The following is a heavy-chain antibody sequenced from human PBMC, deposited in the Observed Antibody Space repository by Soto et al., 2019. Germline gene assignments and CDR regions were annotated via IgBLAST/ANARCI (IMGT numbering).Heavy chain of an antibody. V-gene: IGHV3-23*01. CDR2: ISGNSGSS. Sequence: GGSLRLSCAASGFSFSTYAMSWVRQAPGKGLEWVSGISGNSGSSYYADSVKGRFTVSRDNSKNTVYLQMNSLRGDDTTVYYCAKVSVVVLAAGDWFDPWGQGTLVTVSS. J-gene: IGHJ5*02. CDR3: AKVSVVVLAAGDWFDP. CDR1: GFSFSTYA. D-gene: IGHD2-15*01.